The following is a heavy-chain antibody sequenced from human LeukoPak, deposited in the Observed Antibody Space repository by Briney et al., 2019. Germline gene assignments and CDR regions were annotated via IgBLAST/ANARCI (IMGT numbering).Heavy chain of an antibody. D-gene: IGHD6-13*01. V-gene: IGHV3-48*03. J-gene: IGHJ4*02. Sequence: GGSLRLSCAASGFTFSSYEMNWVRQAPGKGLEWVSTISGSGGSTYYADSVKGRFTISRDNAKNSLYLQMNSLRAEDTAVYYCASAAGIAAADLFDYWGQGTLVTVSS. CDR3: ASAAGIAAADLFDY. CDR1: GFTFSSYE. CDR2: ISGSGGST.